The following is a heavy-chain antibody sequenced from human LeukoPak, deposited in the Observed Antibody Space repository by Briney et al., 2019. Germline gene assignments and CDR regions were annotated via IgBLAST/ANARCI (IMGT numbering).Heavy chain of an antibody. CDR1: GYTFTDYY. CDR2: INPNSDYT. D-gene: IGHD3-16*01. CDR3: ARASFWESPINWFAP. V-gene: IGHV1-2*02. J-gene: IGHJ5*02. Sequence: ASVKVSCKASGYTFTDYYIHWVRQAPGQGLGWMGWINPNSDYTFYAQKFQGRVTMTRDRSISTAYMELSRLTSDDTAVYYCARASFWESPINWFAPWGQGTLVTVSS.